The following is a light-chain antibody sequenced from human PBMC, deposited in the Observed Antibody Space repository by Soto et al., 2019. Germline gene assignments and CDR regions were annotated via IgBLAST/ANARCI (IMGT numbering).Light chain of an antibody. J-gene: IGKJ1*01. CDR2: TAS. CDR3: QQSYSTPTWS. CDR1: QSISSY. Sequence: DIQMTQSPSSLSASVGDRVTITCRASQSISSYLNWYQQKPGKAPKLLLYTASTLQSGVPSRFSGSGSGTDLTLPISSLQPEDFATYYCQQSYSTPTWSFGQGTKVEIK. V-gene: IGKV1-39*01.